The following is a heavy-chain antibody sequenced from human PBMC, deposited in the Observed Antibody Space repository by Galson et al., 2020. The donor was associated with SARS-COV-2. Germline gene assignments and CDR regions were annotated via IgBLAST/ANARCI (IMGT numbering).Heavy chain of an antibody. D-gene: IGHD4-17*01. CDR3: ARDKHGDYGLDY. Sequence: GESLKISCAASGFTFSSYGMHWVRQAPGKGLEWVAVIWYDGSNKYYADSVKGRFTISRDNSKNTLYLQMNSLRAEDTAVYYCARDKHGDYGLDYWGQGTLVTVSS. CDR1: GFTFSSYG. J-gene: IGHJ4*02. V-gene: IGHV3-33*01. CDR2: IWYDGSNK.